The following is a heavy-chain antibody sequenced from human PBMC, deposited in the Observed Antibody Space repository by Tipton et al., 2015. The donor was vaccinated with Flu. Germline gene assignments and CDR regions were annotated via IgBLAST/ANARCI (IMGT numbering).Heavy chain of an antibody. CDR1: GFIVSSNY. V-gene: IGHV3-53*01. D-gene: IGHD3-22*01. J-gene: IGHJ4*02. Sequence: QLVQSGGGLIQPGGSLRLSCVASGFIVSSNYMSWVRQAPGKGLEWVSVIYSGGSTYYAGSVKGRFTISRDKSNNTLYLQMNSLTAGAAAMYYCASHSSGGYWGQGTLVTVSS. CDR3: ASHSSGGY. CDR2: IYSGGST.